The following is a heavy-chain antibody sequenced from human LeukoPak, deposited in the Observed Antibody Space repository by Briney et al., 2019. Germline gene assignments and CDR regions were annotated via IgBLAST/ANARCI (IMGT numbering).Heavy chain of an antibody. Sequence: SVKVSCKASGGTFSSYAISWVRQAPGQGLEWMGGIIPIFGTANYAQKFQGRVTITADESTSTACMELSSLRSEDTAVYYCARDGPRGYSYGYNAFDIWGQGTMVTVSS. J-gene: IGHJ3*02. CDR1: GGTFSSYA. V-gene: IGHV1-69*13. CDR2: IIPIFGTA. D-gene: IGHD5-18*01. CDR3: ARDGPRGYSYGYNAFDI.